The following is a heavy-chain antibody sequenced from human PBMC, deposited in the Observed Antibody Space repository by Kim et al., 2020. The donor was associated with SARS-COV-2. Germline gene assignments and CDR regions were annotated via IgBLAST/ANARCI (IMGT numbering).Heavy chain of an antibody. CDR3: ARALAVTGTGGYY. CDR1: GFTFSSYW. V-gene: IGHV3-74*01. D-gene: IGHD6-19*01. J-gene: IGHJ4*02. Sequence: GGSLRLSCAASGFTFSSYWIHWVRQAPGKGLVWVSRINSDGSSTSYADSVKGRFSISRDNAKNTLYLQMNSLRAEDTAVYYCARALAVTGTGGYYWGQGILVTVSS. CDR2: INSDGSST.